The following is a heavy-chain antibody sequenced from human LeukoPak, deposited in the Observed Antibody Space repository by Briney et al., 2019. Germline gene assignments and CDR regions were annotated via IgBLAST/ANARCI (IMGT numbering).Heavy chain of an antibody. J-gene: IGHJ2*01. CDR2: ISGGGSTI. Sequence: GGSLRLSCAASGFTFSSYEINWVRQAPGKGLEWVSYISGGGSTIYYADSVKGRFTISRDNAKKPRYLQMNSLRAEDTAVYYCARGGRGSYWYFDLWGRGTLVTVSS. CDR1: GFTFSSYE. V-gene: IGHV3-48*03. CDR3: ARGGRGSYWYFDL. D-gene: IGHD2-15*01.